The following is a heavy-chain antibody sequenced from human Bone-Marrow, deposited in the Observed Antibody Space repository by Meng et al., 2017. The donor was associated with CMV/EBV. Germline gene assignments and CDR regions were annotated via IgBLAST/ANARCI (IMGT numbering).Heavy chain of an antibody. CDR3: SRGGGTTFYYYGMDV. D-gene: IGHD1-7*01. V-gene: IGHV3-11*04. CDR2: ISSSGITI. J-gene: IGHJ6*02. Sequence: GGSLRLSCAASGCTFSDNYMSWFRQAPGKGLEWVSSISSSGITIYYADSVKGRFTISRDNAKNSLYLQMNSLGAEDTAVYYCSRGGGTTFYYYGMDVWGQGTTVTVSS. CDR1: GCTFSDNY.